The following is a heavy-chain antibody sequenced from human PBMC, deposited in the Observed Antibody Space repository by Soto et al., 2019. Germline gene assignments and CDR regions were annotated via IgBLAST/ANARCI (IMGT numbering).Heavy chain of an antibody. CDR1: GFTLSSYI. J-gene: IGHJ5*02. D-gene: IGHD3-22*01. CDR2: ISSSSYI. Sequence: LRVSCAASGFTLSSYIMKWVRQAPGKGLEWVSSISSSSYIYYADSVKGRFTISRDNAKNSLYLQMNSLRAEDTAVYYCASSYYYDSSTFCSWFDPWGQGTLVTVSS. CDR3: ASSYYYDSSTFCSWFDP. V-gene: IGHV3-21*01.